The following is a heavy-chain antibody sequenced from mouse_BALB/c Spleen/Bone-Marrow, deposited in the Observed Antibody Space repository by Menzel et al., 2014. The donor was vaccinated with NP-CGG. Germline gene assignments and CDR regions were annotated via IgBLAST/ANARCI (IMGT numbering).Heavy chain of an antibody. CDR3: ARPRYSGGACWYFEV. V-gene: IGHV5-9-1*01. D-gene: IGHD3-1*01. J-gene: IGHJ1*01. CDR2: ISSGGSYT. CDR1: GFTLSSYA. Sequence: EVMLVESGGDLVKSGGSLKLSCAASGFTLSSYAMSWVRQTPEKRLEWVATISSGGSYTYYPDSVKGRFTISRDTARNTLYLQMSSLRSEDTAMYYCARPRYSGGACWYFEVWGSGTTVTGSS.